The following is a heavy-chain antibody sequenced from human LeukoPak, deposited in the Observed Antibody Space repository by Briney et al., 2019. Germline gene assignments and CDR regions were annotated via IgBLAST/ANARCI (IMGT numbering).Heavy chain of an antibody. V-gene: IGHV3-30*02. D-gene: IGHD6-13*01. CDR2: IHHDGSNK. Sequence: GGSLRLSCAASGFTFSSYGMHWVRQAPGKGLDWVAFIHHDGSNKYYADSVKGRFTISRDNSKNTLYLQMNSLRAEDTAVYYCAKDPRRYSRTGGYFDYWGRGTLVTVSS. CDR3: AKDPRRYSRTGGYFDY. J-gene: IGHJ4*02. CDR1: GFTFSSYG.